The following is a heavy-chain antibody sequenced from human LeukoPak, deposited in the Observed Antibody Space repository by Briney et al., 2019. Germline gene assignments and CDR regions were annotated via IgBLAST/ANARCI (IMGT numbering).Heavy chain of an antibody. Sequence: KTSETLSLTCTVSGGSITSSSYYWGWTRQPPGNGLEWIGSIYYSGSTNYNPSLKSRVTISVDTSKNQFSLKLSSVTAADTAVYYCARRLRQWRGVSAQFDYWGQGTLVTVSS. D-gene: IGHD6-19*01. CDR1: GGSITSSSYY. J-gene: IGHJ4*02. CDR2: IYYSGST. V-gene: IGHV4-39*07. CDR3: ARRLRQWRGVSAQFDY.